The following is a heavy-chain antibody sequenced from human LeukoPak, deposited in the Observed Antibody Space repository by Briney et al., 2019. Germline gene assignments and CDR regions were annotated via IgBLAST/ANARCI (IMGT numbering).Heavy chain of an antibody. CDR1: GFTFSSYA. CDR3: AKAVGGVPSYFDY. V-gene: IGHV3-23*01. Sequence: GGSLTLSCAASGFTFSSYAMNWVRQAPGKGLEWVSGISSSGGTTYYADPVKGRFTISRDNSKNTLYLQMNSLRGEDTAVYYCAKAVGGVPSYFDYWGRGTLVTVSS. J-gene: IGHJ4*02. D-gene: IGHD1-26*01. CDR2: ISSSGGTT.